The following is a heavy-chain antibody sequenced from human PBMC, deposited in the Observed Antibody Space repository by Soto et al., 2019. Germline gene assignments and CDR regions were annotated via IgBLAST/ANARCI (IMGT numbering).Heavy chain of an antibody. CDR1: GYTFITYG. D-gene: IGHD6-6*01. V-gene: IGHV1-18*01. Sequence: ASVKVSCKPSGYTFITYGISWVRQAPGQGLEWMGWISVYNGNTKYGQKFQGRVTMTTDTSTNTAYMELRSLRSDDTAVYYCARDSLAARPGWFDPWGQGTLVTAPQ. J-gene: IGHJ5*02. CDR2: ISVYNGNT. CDR3: ARDSLAARPGWFDP.